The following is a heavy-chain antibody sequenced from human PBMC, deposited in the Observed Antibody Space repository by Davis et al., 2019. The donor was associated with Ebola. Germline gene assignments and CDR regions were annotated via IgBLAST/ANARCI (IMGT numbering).Heavy chain of an antibody. CDR1: GFTFDDYA. J-gene: IGHJ6*02. V-gene: IGHV3-9*01. D-gene: IGHD3-10*01. CDR3: AKDGVGMDV. CDR2: ISWNSGSI. Sequence: SLKISCAASGFTFDDYAMHWVRQAPGKGLEWVSGISWNSGSIGYADSVKGRFTISRDNAKNSLYLQMNSLRAEDTALYYCAKDGVGMDVWGQGTTVTVSS.